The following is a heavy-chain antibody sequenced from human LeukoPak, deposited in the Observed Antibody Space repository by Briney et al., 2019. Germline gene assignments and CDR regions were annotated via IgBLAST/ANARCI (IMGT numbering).Heavy chain of an antibody. CDR3: ARGGIQVSGIDEFDY. Sequence: GGSLRLSCAASGFTFIDYDMLWVRQVIGKGLEWVSAIGIRGDTHYSGSVKGRFTISRENAESSLYLQMNSLRAEDTAAYYCARGGIQVSGIDEFDYWGQGTLVTVSS. D-gene: IGHD6-19*01. CDR1: GFTFIDYD. CDR2: IGIRGDT. V-gene: IGHV3-13*01. J-gene: IGHJ4*02.